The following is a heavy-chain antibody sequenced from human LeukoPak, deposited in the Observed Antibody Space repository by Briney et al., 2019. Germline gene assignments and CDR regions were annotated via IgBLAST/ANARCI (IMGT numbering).Heavy chain of an antibody. CDR1: GAAINSYY. D-gene: IGHD5-12*01. CDR3: ARQWKKGYGGYLGV. J-gene: IGHJ4*02. Sequence: SETLSLTCTVSGAAINSYYWSWIRQPPGRGLEWIGHIYYSGSTDYNPSLKSRVTISADRSKDQFSLKLSSVTAADTAVYYCARQWKKGYGGYLGVWGQGTLVTVSS. CDR2: IYYSGST. V-gene: IGHV4-59*08.